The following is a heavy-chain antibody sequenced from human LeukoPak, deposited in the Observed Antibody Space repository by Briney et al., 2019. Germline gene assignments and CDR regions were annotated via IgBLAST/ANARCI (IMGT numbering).Heavy chain of an antibody. V-gene: IGHV3-21*01. CDR1: GFTFSSYS. CDR2: ISSSSSYI. Sequence: PGGSLRLSCAASGFTFSSYSMNWVRQAPGKGLEGVSSISSSSSYIYYADSVKGRFTISRDNAKNPLYLQMNSLRAEDTAVYYCARDRYYDSSGYHSWKAFDIWGQGTMVTVSS. J-gene: IGHJ3*02. D-gene: IGHD3-22*01. CDR3: ARDRYYDSSGYHSWKAFDI.